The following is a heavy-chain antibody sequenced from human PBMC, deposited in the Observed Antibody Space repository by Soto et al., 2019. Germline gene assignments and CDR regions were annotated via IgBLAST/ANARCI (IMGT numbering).Heavy chain of an antibody. CDR1: GGSISSRSYY. Sequence: SETLSLTCTVSGGSISSRSYYWGWIRQSPGKGLEWIGNIYYSGSTYYNSSLKSRVTISVDTSKNQFSMKLSSVTAADTAVYYCARQSGGSGYYYYGMDVWGQGTTVTV. CDR2: IYYSGST. CDR3: ARQSGGSGYYYYGMDV. D-gene: IGHD2-15*01. V-gene: IGHV4-39*01. J-gene: IGHJ6*02.